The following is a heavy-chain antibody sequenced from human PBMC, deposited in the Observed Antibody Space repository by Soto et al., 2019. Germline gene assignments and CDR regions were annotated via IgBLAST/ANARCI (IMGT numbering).Heavy chain of an antibody. V-gene: IGHV4-39*01. Sequence: PSETLSLTCTLSGGSISSDSYYWGWIRQSPEKGLEWIASISYSGHTYHNPTLKNRLTISVDTSKSQFSLKVNSVTAADTAVYYCAAPYDSSGYYYYGMDVWGQGTTVT. D-gene: IGHD3-22*01. CDR3: AAPYDSSGYYYYGMDV. J-gene: IGHJ6*02. CDR1: GGSISSDSYY. CDR2: ISYSGHT.